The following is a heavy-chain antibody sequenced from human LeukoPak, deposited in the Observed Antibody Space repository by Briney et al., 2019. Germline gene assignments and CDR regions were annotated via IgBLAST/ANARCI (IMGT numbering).Heavy chain of an antibody. J-gene: IGHJ4*02. D-gene: IGHD2-2*02. V-gene: IGHV3-23*01. CDR2: ISGSGVGT. Sequence: GRSLRLSCGASRFTFSTFAMSWVRQAPGKGLEWVSGISGSGVGTHYADSVKGRFTISRDNSKNTLYLQMNSLRAEDTAVYYCAKAKRPGKGQYQLLYEVDYWGQGTLVTVPS. CDR3: AKAKRPGKGQYQLLYEVDY. CDR1: RFTFSTFA.